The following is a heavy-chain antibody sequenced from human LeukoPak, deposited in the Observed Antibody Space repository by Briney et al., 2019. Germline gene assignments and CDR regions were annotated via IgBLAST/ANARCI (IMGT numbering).Heavy chain of an antibody. V-gene: IGHV3-23*01. CDR3: AKDYYYDSSGYPRLEYSHH. CDR1: GFTFSSYA. J-gene: IGHJ1*01. D-gene: IGHD3-22*01. Sequence: GGSLRLSCAASGFTFSSYAMSWVRQAPGKGLEWVSALSGSGDRPHYADSVKGRFTISRDSFKNTLYLQMNSLRADDTAVYYCAKDYYYDSSGYPRLEYSHHWGQGTLVTVSS. CDR2: LSGSGDRP.